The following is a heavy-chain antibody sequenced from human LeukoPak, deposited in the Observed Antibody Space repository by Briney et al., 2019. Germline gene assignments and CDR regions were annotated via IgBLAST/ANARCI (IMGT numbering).Heavy chain of an antibody. CDR2: IYHSGST. Sequence: SETLSLTCAVSGGSISSSNWWSWVRQPPGKGLEWIGEIYHSGSTYYNPSLKSRVTISVDTSKNQFSLKLSSVTAADTAVYYCARLEAYSSSSGGWFDPWGQGTLVSVSS. CDR3: ARLEAYSSSSGGWFDP. D-gene: IGHD6-6*01. V-gene: IGHV4-4*02. CDR1: GGSISSSNW. J-gene: IGHJ5*02.